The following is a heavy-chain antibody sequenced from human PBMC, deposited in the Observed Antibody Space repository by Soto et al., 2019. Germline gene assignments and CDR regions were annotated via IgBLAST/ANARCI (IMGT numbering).Heavy chain of an antibody. J-gene: IGHJ4*02. V-gene: IGHV3-74*01. CDR1: GFTFTNYW. D-gene: IGHD6-13*01. Sequence: EVQLVESGGGLVQPGGSLRLSCAASGFTFTNYWMHWVRQAPGKGLVWVSRIHSDGSSPSYADSVKGRFTVSRDNAKNILYLQMNSLRAEDTAVYFCARGIAAPGDWGQGTLVTVSS. CDR3: ARGIAAPGD. CDR2: IHSDGSSP.